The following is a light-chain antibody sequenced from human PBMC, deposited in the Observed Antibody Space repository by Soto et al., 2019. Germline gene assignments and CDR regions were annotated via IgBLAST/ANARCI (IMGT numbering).Light chain of an antibody. Sequence: QSVLTQPPSVSGTPGQLITISCTGNSFDLDECNYVSWYQYHTGNAPKLMIYYVSNRPSGISNRFPGSKSGNTASLTISGLQAEEEADYYWTACTIRRNTLMFGGGTKLTVL. CDR3: TACTIRRNTLM. CDR1: SFDLDECNY. V-gene: IGLV2-14*01. J-gene: IGLJ3*02. CDR2: YVS.